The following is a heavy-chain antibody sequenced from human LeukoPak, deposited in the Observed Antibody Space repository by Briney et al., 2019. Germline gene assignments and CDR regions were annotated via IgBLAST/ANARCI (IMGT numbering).Heavy chain of an antibody. Sequence: GASVKVSCKASGYTFTGYYMHWVRQAPGQGLEWMGWINPNSGGTNYAQKFQGRVTMTRDTSISTAYMELSRLRSDDTAVYYCARPNEEIAAAGEYYYYYYGMDVWGQGTTVTVSS. CDR3: ARPNEEIAAAGEYYYYYYGMDV. CDR2: INPNSGGT. J-gene: IGHJ6*02. CDR1: GYTFTGYY. D-gene: IGHD6-13*01. V-gene: IGHV1-2*02.